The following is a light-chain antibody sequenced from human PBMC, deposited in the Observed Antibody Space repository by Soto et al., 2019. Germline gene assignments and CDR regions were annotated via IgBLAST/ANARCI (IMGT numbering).Light chain of an antibody. CDR3: QQYNRYSPT. CDR1: QSISVW. V-gene: IGKV1-5*03. J-gene: IGKJ1*01. CDR2: KAS. Sequence: DIQMTQSPSTLSASVGDRVTITCRASQSISVWLAWYQQKAGKAPNLMIYKASSMESGVPSRFSDSGSETEFTLTISVRQPGDSATYYCQQYNRYSPTFGQGTKLEVK.